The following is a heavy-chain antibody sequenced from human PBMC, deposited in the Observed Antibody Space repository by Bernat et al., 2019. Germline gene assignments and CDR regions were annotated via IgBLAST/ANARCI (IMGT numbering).Heavy chain of an antibody. Sequence: QVQLVESGGGVVQPGRSLRLSCAASGFTFSSYGMHWVRPAPGKGLEWVAVVWYDGSNKYYEDSGKGRFTITRDNSKNTLYLQMNSQRAEDTAVYYCARDPLPYYYGRTDAFDIWGQGTMVTVSS. D-gene: IGHD3-10*01. CDR3: ARDPLPYYYGRTDAFDI. CDR1: GFTFSSYG. J-gene: IGHJ3*02. CDR2: VWYDGSNK. V-gene: IGHV3-33*01.